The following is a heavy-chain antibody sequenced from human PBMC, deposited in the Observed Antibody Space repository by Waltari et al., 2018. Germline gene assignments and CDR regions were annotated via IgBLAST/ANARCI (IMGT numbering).Heavy chain of an antibody. CDR1: GLPFSSYS. CDR3: ARLGVSHFDY. Sequence: EILVVESGGGLVQPGGSLRLSCAASGLPFSSYSMTWVRQAPGKGLEWVSYISATSSSIYYADSVKGRFTISRDNAQNSLYLQMNSLRAEDTALYYCARLGVSHFDYWGQGTLVTVSS. D-gene: IGHD1-26*01. V-gene: IGHV3-48*04. J-gene: IGHJ4*02. CDR2: ISATSSSI.